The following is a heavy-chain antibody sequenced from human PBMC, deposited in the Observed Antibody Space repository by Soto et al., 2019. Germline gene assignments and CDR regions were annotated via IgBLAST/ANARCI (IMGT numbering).Heavy chain of an antibody. CDR1: GFTFSSYS. V-gene: IGHV3-21*01. CDR3: ARDSAPGLLGLFDY. Sequence: PGGSLRLSCAASGFTFSSYSMNWVRQAPGKGLEWVSSISSSSSYIYYADSVKGRFTISRDNAKNSLYLQMNSLRAEDTAVYYWARDSAPGLLGLFDYWGQGTLVTVS. J-gene: IGHJ4*02. CDR2: ISSSSSYI. D-gene: IGHD3-10*01.